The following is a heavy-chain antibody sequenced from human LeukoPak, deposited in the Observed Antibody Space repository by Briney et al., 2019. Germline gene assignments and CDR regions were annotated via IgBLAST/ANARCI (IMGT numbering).Heavy chain of an antibody. V-gene: IGHV3-23*01. CDR3: AKDRSVFGPNGYYYYYMDV. D-gene: IGHD3/OR15-3a*01. J-gene: IGHJ6*03. Sequence: GGSLRLSCAASGFTFSSYAMSWVRQAPGRGLEWVSAISGSGGSTYYADSVKGRFTISRDNSKNTLYLQMNSLRAEDTAVYYCAKDRSVFGPNGYYYYYMDVWGKGTTVTVSS. CDR1: GFTFSSYA. CDR2: ISGSGGST.